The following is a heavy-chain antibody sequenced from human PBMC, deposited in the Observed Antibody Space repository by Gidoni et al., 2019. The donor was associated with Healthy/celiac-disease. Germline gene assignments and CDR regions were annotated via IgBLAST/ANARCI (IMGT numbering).Heavy chain of an antibody. CDR2: IYYSGST. CDR1: GGYISSYY. Sequence: QVQLQESGPGLVKPSETLSLTCTVSGGYISSYYWSWIRQPPGKGLEWIGYIYYSGSTNYNPSLKSRVTISVDTSKNQFSLKLSSVTAADTAVYYCASYYYYGMDVWGQGTTVTVSS. J-gene: IGHJ6*02. CDR3: ASYYYYGMDV. V-gene: IGHV4-59*01.